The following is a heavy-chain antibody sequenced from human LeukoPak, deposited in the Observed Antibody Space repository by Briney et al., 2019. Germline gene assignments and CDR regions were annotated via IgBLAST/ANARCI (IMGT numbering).Heavy chain of an antibody. CDR1: GFTFSNYA. CDR2: ISFDGSNK. J-gene: IGHJ4*02. CDR3: AKGGKWDVTPFDY. D-gene: IGHD1-26*01. V-gene: IGHV3-30-3*01. Sequence: GGSLRLSCAASGFTFSNYAMNWVRQAPGKGLEWVATISFDGSNKYYSDVVTGRFTVSRDNSKNTLYLQVNSLRAEDTAVYYCAKGGKWDVTPFDYWGQGTLVTVSS.